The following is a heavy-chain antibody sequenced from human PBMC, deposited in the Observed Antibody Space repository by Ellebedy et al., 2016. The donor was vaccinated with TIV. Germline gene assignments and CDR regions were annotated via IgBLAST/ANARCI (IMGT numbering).Heavy chain of an antibody. CDR3: ASFRGVRPNYYYYGMDV. CDR1: GFTFDDYA. CDR2: ISWNSGSI. V-gene: IGHV3-9*01. D-gene: IGHD3-16*01. Sequence: GGSLRLXCAASGFTFDDYAMHWVRQAPGKGLEWVSGISWNSGSIGYADSVKGRFTISRDNAKNSLYLQMNSLRAEDTAVYYCASFRGVRPNYYYYGMDVWGQGTTVTVSS. J-gene: IGHJ6*02.